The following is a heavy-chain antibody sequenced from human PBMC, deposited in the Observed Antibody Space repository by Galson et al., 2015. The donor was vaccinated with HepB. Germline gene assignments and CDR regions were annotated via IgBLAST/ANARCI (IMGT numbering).Heavy chain of an antibody. CDR1: GFTFSSYA. J-gene: IGHJ4*02. D-gene: IGHD2-15*01. Sequence: SLRLSCAASGFTFSSYAMSWVRQAPGKGLEWVSGIGESGASIYYADSVKGRFTISRDNSKNTVYLQMNSLRVEDTAVYYCAKRDGGTYFDYWGQGTLVTVSS. CDR2: IGESGASI. CDR3: AKRDGGTYFDY. V-gene: IGHV3-23*01.